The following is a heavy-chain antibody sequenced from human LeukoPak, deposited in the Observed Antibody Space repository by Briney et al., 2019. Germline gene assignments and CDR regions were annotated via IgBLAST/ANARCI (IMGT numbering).Heavy chain of an antibody. V-gene: IGHV3-43*02. D-gene: IGHD6-13*01. J-gene: IGHJ3*02. CDR1: GCTFDDYA. CDR3: AEDYLLSSSWYLGAFDI. Sequence: GGSLRLSCAASGCTFDDYAMHWVRQAPGKGLEWVSLISGDGGSTYYADSVKGRFTISRDNSKNSLYLQMNSLRTEDTALYYCAEDYLLSSSWYLGAFDIWGQGTMVTDSS. CDR2: ISGDGGST.